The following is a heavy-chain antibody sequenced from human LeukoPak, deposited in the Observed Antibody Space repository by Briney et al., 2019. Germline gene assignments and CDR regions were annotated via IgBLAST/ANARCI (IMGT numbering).Heavy chain of an antibody. D-gene: IGHD6-19*01. CDR1: GFTFSNYA. CDR3: AKDIAVAARYGMDD. J-gene: IGHJ6*02. Sequence: GGSLILSCAASGFTFSNYAMSWVRQAPGKGLEWVSAISSRGSTTYYADSVKGRFTISRDNSKNTLYLQMDSLRAEDTAVYYCAKDIAVAARYGMDDWGQGTTVTVSS. V-gene: IGHV3-23*01. CDR2: ISSRGSTT.